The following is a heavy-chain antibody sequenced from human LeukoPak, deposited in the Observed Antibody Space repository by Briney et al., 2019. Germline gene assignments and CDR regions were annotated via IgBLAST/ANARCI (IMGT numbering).Heavy chain of an antibody. CDR3: ARPVSGSSGWYYNY. Sequence: ASVKVSCKASGGTFSSYAISWVRQAPGQGLEWMGGIIPIFGTANYAQKFQGRVTITADESTSTAYMELSSLRSEDTAVYYCARPVSGSSGWYYNYWGQGTLVTVSS. V-gene: IGHV1-69*13. CDR2: IIPIFGTA. D-gene: IGHD6-19*01. J-gene: IGHJ4*02. CDR1: GGTFSSYA.